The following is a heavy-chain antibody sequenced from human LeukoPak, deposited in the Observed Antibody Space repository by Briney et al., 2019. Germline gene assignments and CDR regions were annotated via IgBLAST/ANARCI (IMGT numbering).Heavy chain of an antibody. CDR3: ARRGYNDYETAFDH. J-gene: IGHJ4*02. CDR1: GGSISGSSYY. CDR2: IYYSGTT. Sequence: SETLSLTCTVSGGSISGSSYYWGWIRQPPGKGLEWIGNIYYSGTTYYNPSLKSRVTISVDTSKNQFSLKLSSVTATDTAVYYCARRGYNDYETAFDHWGQGTLVTVSS. D-gene: IGHD5-12*01. V-gene: IGHV4-39*01.